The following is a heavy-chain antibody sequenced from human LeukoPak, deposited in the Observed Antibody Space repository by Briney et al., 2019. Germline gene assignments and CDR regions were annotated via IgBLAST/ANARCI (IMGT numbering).Heavy chain of an antibody. CDR2: IYPADSDT. D-gene: IGHD1-26*01. CDR1: GYSFTSYW. J-gene: IGHJ3*02. CDR3: ARLSGSYYSDFDI. Sequence: GESLKISCKGSGYSFTSYWIGWVRQMPGKGLEWMGIIYPADSDTRYDPSFQGQVTISADKSINTAYLQWSSLKASDTAMYYCARLSGSYYSDFDIWGQGTMVTVSS. V-gene: IGHV5-51*01.